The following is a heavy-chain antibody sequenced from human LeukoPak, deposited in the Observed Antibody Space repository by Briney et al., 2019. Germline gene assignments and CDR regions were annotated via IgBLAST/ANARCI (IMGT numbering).Heavy chain of an antibody. D-gene: IGHD1-7*01. CDR3: AKDAELELREYYFDY. V-gene: IGHV3-33*06. Sequence: GGSLRLSCAASGFTFSSYGMHRVRQAPGKGLEWVAVIWYDGSNKYYADSVKGRFTISRDNSKNTLYLQMNSLRAEDTAVYYCAKDAELELREYYFDYWGQGTLVTVSS. J-gene: IGHJ4*02. CDR1: GFTFSSYG. CDR2: IWYDGSNK.